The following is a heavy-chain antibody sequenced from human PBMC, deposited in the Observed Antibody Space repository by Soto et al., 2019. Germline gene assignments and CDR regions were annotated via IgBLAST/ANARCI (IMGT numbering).Heavy chain of an antibody. D-gene: IGHD3-22*01. CDR3: AIFSQYYYDSSGFHFH. CDR1: GYSFTGYY. J-gene: IGHJ1*01. V-gene: IGHV1-2*04. CDR2: INPNSGGT. Sequence: GASVKVSCKASGYSFTGYYMHWVRQAPGQGLEWMGWINPNSGGTNYAQKFQGWVTMTRDTSISTAYMELSRLRSDDTAVYYCAIFSQYYYDSSGFHFHRGQGTLDIGSS.